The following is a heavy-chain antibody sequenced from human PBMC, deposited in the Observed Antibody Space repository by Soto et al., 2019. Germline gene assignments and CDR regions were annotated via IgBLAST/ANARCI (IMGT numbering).Heavy chain of an antibody. J-gene: IGHJ4*02. CDR3: ARAYYDFWSGYLPLAY. D-gene: IGHD3-3*01. CDR2: IWYDGSNK. V-gene: IGHV3-33*01. Sequence: GGSLRLSCAASGFTFSSYGMHWVRQAPGKGLEWVAVIWYDGSNKYYADSVKGRFTISRDNSKNTLYLQMNSLRAEDTAVYYCARAYYDFWSGYLPLAYWGQGTLVTVSS. CDR1: GFTFSSYG.